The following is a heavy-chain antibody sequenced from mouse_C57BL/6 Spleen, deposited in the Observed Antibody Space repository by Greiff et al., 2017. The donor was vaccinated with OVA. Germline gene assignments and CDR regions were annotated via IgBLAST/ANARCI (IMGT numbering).Heavy chain of an antibody. CDR1: GFSLTSYG. Sequence: QVQLKQSGPGLVAPSQSLSLTCTVSGFSLTSYGLSWVRQPPGTGLEWLGVIWCDGSTTYHSAPISRLSISKDNSTSQVFLKLNSLQTDDTATYYCAKGEDYCSSDFDDWGQGTTLTVSS. V-gene: IGHV2-3*01. D-gene: IGHD1-1*01. CDR2: IWCDGST. J-gene: IGHJ2*01. CDR3: AKGEDYCSSDFDD.